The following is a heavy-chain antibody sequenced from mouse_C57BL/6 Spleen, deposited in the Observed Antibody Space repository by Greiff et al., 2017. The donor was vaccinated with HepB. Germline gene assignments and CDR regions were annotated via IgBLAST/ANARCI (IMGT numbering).Heavy chain of an antibody. CDR1: GYTFTSYW. Sequence: QVHVKQSGAELAKPGASVKLSCKASGYTFTSYWMHWVKQRPGQGLEWIGYINPSSGYTKYNQKFKDKATLTADKSSSTAYMQLSSLTYEDSAVYYCAREKYGNYPFAYWGQGTLVTVSA. D-gene: IGHD2-1*01. CDR3: AREKYGNYPFAY. CDR2: INPSSGYT. J-gene: IGHJ3*01. V-gene: IGHV1-7*01.